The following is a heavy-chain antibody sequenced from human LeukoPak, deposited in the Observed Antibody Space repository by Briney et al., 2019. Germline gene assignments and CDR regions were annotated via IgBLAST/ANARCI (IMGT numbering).Heavy chain of an antibody. CDR1: GGTFSSYA. D-gene: IGHD5-18*01. CDR3: ARGLTDTAIIGY. J-gene: IGHJ4*02. V-gene: IGHV1-69*05. CDR2: IIPIFGSA. Sequence: SVKVSCKASGGTFSSYAISWVRQAPGQGLEWMGRIIPIFGSANYAQKFQGRVTITTDESTSTAYMELSSLRSEDTAVYYCARGLTDTAIIGYWGQGTLVTVSP.